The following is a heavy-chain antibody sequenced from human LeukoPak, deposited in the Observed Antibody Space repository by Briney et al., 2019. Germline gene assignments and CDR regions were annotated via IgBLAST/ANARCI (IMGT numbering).Heavy chain of an antibody. D-gene: IGHD3-3*01. CDR1: GLTFSTHW. CDR2: IGGDGGKK. V-gene: IGHV3-7*03. J-gene: IGHJ6*03. CDR3: ARGGITIFGAVSYMDV. Sequence: GGSLRLSCAASGLTFSTHWMTWVRQAPGKGLEWLANIGGDGGKKFYVDSVEGRFTISRDNAKNSLYLQMNSLRAEDTALYYCARGGITIFGAVSYMDVWGKGTTVTVSS.